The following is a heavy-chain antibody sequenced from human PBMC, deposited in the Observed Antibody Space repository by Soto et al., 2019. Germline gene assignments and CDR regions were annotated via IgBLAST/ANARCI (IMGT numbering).Heavy chain of an antibody. CDR3: ARGDCSGGSCYSVSVWFDP. J-gene: IGHJ5*02. CDR1: GGYMSRTNW. Sequence: PSHALSRTGAVSGGYMSRTNWWRWVQQHPGKGLEWIGEIYHSGSTNYNPSLKSRVTISVVKSKNQFSLELSSVTAADTAVYYCARGDCSGGSCYSVSVWFDPWGQGTLVTVSS. D-gene: IGHD2-15*01. CDR2: IYHSGST. V-gene: IGHV4-4*02.